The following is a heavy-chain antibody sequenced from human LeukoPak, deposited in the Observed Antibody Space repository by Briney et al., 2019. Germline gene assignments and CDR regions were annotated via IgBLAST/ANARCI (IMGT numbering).Heavy chain of an antibody. V-gene: IGHV4-59*01. Sequence: SETLSLTCTVSRGSINSYYWSWIRQSPGKRLEWIGQIYYSGGATYNPSFESRVTLSVDRSYHQFSLELTSVSAADTAVYYCASGERDPFDYWGQGTLVTVSS. D-gene: IGHD3-10*01. CDR3: ASGERDPFDY. CDR2: IYYSGGA. J-gene: IGHJ4*02. CDR1: RGSINSYY.